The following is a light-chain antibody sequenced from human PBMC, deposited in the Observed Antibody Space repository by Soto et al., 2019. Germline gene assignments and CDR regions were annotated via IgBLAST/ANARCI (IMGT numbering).Light chain of an antibody. CDR1: QNINKW. V-gene: IGKV1-5*03. CDR2: RAS. Sequence: DIQMTQSPSTLYASVGDSVSITCRASQNINKWLAWYQQKPGKAPKFLIYRASSLESGVPSRFSGPGSETAFPLTISGLQPDDFPTYYCQQYNSYPYTFGQGTKLEIK. J-gene: IGKJ2*01. CDR3: QQYNSYPYT.